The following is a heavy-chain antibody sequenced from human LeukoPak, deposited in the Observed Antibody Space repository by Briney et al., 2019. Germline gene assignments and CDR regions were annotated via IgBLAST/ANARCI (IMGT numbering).Heavy chain of an antibody. D-gene: IGHD6-13*01. CDR3: AKDLWGGSSWQLFDY. V-gene: IGHV3-23*01. CDR1: GFTFSSYA. CDR2: ISGSGGST. Sequence: GGSLRLSCAASGFTFSSYAKSWVRQAPEKGLEWVSAISGSGGSTYYADSVKGRFTISRDNSKNTLYLQMNSLRAEDTAVYYCAKDLWGGSSWQLFDYWGQGTLVTVSS. J-gene: IGHJ4*02.